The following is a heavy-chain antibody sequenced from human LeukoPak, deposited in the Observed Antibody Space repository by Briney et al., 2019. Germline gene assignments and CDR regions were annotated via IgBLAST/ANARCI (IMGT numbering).Heavy chain of an antibody. V-gene: IGHV4-4*07. CDR1: GGSISSYY. Sequence: KSSETLSLTCTVSGGSISSYYWSWIRQPAGKGLEWIGRIYTSGSTNYNPSLKSRVTMSVDTSKNQFSLELSSVTAADTAVYYCARDNYSGYGIVGKGLSHFDYWGQGTLVTVSS. D-gene: IGHD5-12*01. J-gene: IGHJ4*02. CDR3: ARDNYSGYGIVGKGLSHFDY. CDR2: IYTSGST.